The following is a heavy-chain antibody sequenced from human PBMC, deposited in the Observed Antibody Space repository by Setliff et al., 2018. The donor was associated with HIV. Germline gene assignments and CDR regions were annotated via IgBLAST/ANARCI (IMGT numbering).Heavy chain of an antibody. J-gene: IGHJ6*02. V-gene: IGHV1-69*13. Sequence: SVKVSCKASGGTFSSYAISWVRQAPGQGLEWMGGIIPILGTANYAQKFQGRVTITADESTSTAYMELSSLRSEDTAVYYCARGVYCSGGSCSWRDLRTYGMDVWGQGTTVTVSS. D-gene: IGHD2-15*01. CDR3: ARGVYCSGGSCSWRDLRTYGMDV. CDR2: IIPILGTA. CDR1: GGTFSSYA.